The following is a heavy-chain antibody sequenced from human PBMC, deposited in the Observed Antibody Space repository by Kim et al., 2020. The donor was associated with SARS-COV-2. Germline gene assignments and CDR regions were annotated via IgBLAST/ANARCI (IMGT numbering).Heavy chain of an antibody. V-gene: IGHV3-74*01. J-gene: IGHJ6*02. CDR3: EGYYFSMDV. Sequence: TYADSVKGRFTISRDIATNTLYLQMNSLRAEDTAVYYCEGYYFSMDVWGQGTTVTVSS.